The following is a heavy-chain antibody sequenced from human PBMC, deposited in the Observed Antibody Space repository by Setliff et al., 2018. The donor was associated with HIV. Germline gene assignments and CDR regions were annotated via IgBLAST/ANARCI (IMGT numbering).Heavy chain of an antibody. CDR2: IYHSGTT. CDR3: AASVADYGKGGGMGY. Sequence: KTSETLSLTCAVSVGSISSTNWWTWVRQPPGKGLEWIGEIYHSGTTKYNPSLESRVIISIDKSKKHFSLRLSAVTAADTAVYYCAASVADYGKGGGMGYWGQGTLVTVSS. J-gene: IGHJ4*02. D-gene: IGHD3-10*01. V-gene: IGHV4-4*02. CDR1: VGSISSTNW.